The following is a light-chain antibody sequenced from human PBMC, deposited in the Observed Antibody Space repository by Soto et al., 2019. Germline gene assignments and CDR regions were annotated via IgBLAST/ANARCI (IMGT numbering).Light chain of an antibody. V-gene: IGKV1-5*01. Sequence: DIQMTQSPSTLSAFVGDRVTVTCRASQIIGTWLAWYQQKPGKAPKLLIYDASSLESGVPSRFSGSGSGTEFTLTISSLQPDDFATYYCQQYNTYSPERTFGQGTKVDIK. CDR3: QQYNTYSPERT. CDR1: QIIGTW. CDR2: DAS. J-gene: IGKJ1*01.